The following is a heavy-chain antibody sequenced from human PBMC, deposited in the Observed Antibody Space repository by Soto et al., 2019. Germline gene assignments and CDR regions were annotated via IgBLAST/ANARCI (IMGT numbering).Heavy chain of an antibody. D-gene: IGHD7-27*01. V-gene: IGHV3-73*01. CDR1: GFTFSGSA. CDR3: TSPRTGNDAFDI. CDR2: IRSKANSYAT. Sequence: GESLKISCAASGFTFSGSAMHWVRQASGKGLEWVGRIRSKANSYATAYAASVKGRFTISRDDSKNTAYLQMNSLKTEDTAVYYCTSPRTGNDAFDIWGQGTMVTVSS. J-gene: IGHJ3*02.